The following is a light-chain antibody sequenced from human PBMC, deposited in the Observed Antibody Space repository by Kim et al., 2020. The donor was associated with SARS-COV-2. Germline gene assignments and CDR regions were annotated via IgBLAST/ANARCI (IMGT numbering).Light chain of an antibody. Sequence: EIVMTQSPATLSVSPGERATLSCRASHSVSSNLAWYQQKPGQAPRLLIYGASTRATGFPARFSGSGSGTEFTLTISSLQSEDFAVYYCQQYNYWPPITFGQGTRLEIK. CDR2: GAS. CDR1: HSVSSN. J-gene: IGKJ5*01. V-gene: IGKV3-15*01. CDR3: QQYNYWPPIT.